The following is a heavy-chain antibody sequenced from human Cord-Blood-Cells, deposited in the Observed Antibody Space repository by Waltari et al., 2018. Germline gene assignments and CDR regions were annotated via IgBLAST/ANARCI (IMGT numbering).Heavy chain of an antibody. J-gene: IGHJ3*02. CDR1: GSTLSSYA. CDR3: AREGGYCTNGVCYTGAAFDI. D-gene: IGHD2-8*01. V-gene: IGHV1-69*06. CDR2: RIPIFGTA. Sequence: VELVQSGGEVKKPGSSGEAACKASGSTLSSYAITWVRPAPRQGLEWMGGRIPIFGTANYAQKFQGRVTITADKSTSTAYMELSSLRSEDTAVYYCAREGGYCTNGVCYTGAAFDIWGQGTMVTVSS.